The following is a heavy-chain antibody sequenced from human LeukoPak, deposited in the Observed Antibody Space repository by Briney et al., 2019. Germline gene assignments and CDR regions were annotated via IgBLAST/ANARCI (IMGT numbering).Heavy chain of an antibody. CDR2: ISAYNGNT. D-gene: IGHD4-11*01. Sequence: ASVKVSCKASGGTFSSYAISWVRQAPGQGLEWMGWISAYNGNTNYAQKLQGRVTMTTDTSTSTAYMELRSLRSDDTAVYYCARVNSNPADADYWGQGTLVTVSS. J-gene: IGHJ4*02. CDR1: GGTFSSYA. CDR3: ARVNSNPADADY. V-gene: IGHV1-18*01.